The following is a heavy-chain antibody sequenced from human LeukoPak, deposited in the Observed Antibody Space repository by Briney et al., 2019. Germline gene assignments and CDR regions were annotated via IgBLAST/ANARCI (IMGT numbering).Heavy chain of an antibody. Sequence: PSETLSLTCAVYGGSFSGYYWSWIRQPPGKGLEWIGEINHSGSTNYNPSLKSRVTISVDTSKNQFSLKLSSVTAADTAVYYCAKDGLQVVGDAFDIWGQGTMVTVSS. J-gene: IGHJ3*02. V-gene: IGHV4-34*01. CDR3: AKDGLQVVGDAFDI. CDR1: GGSFSGYY. D-gene: IGHD2-15*01. CDR2: INHSGST.